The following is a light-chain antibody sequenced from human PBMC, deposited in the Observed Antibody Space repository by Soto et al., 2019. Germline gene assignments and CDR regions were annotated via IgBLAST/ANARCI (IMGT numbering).Light chain of an antibody. V-gene: IGLV1-44*01. CDR1: SSNIGSNT. J-gene: IGLJ1*01. CDR3: AAWDDSLNGYV. Sequence: QSVLTQPPSASGTPGQRVTISCSGSSSNIGSNTVNWYQHLPGTAPKLLIYSNNQRPSGVPDRFSGSKSGTSASLATSGLQSEDGADYYCAAWDDSLNGYVFGTGTKLTVL. CDR2: SNN.